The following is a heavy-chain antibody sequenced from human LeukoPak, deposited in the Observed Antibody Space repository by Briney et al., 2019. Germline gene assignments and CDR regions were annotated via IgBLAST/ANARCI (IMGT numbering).Heavy chain of an antibody. Sequence: GGSLRLSCTASGFTFRNYWMTWVRQAPGKGLEWVANIHHDGNEKYYVDSVKGRLTIPRDNAKSSLYLQMNSLRVEDTAVYYCARDLGYFDYWGQGTLVTVSS. CDR2: IHHDGNEK. V-gene: IGHV3-7*01. CDR3: ARDLGYFDY. J-gene: IGHJ4*02. CDR1: GFTFRNYW. D-gene: IGHD3-16*01.